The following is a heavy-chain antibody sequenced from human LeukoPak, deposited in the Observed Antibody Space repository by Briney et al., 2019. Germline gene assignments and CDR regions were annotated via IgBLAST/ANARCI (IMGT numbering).Heavy chain of an antibody. Sequence: PGGSLRLSCAASGFTFSSYGMHWVRQAPGKGLEWVAVISYDGSNKYYADSVKGRFTISRDNSRNTLYLQMNSLRAEDTAVYYCAKGTPYSSSWYLAVYWGQGTLVTVSS. J-gene: IGHJ4*02. CDR1: GFTFSSYG. CDR2: ISYDGSNK. CDR3: AKGTPYSSSWYLAVY. D-gene: IGHD6-13*01. V-gene: IGHV3-30*18.